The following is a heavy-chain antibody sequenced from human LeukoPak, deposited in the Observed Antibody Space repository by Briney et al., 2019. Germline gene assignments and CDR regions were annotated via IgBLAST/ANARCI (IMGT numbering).Heavy chain of an antibody. CDR3: ARVAVGATRVDFDY. CDR2: IRSSGSPI. Sequence: PGGSLRLSCAASGFTFSSYSMTWVRQAPGEGLEWISYIRSSGSPIYYADSVRGRFTISKDNAKNSLYLQMNSLRDEDTAVYYCARVAVGATRVDFDYWGQGTLVTVSS. J-gene: IGHJ4*02. CDR1: GFTFSSYS. D-gene: IGHD1-26*01. V-gene: IGHV3-48*02.